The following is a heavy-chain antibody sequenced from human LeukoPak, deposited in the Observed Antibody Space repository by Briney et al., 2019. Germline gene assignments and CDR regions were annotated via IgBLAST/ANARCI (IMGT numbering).Heavy chain of an antibody. V-gene: IGHV3-21*06. CDR1: GFTVSSNY. D-gene: IGHD3-10*01. Sequence: PGGSLRLSCAASGFTVSSNYMSWVRQAPGKGLEWVSSISSSSSYRYYADSVKGRFTISRDNAKNSLYLQMNSLRAEDTAVYYCARDGDGSGSTPSFDYWGQGTLVTVSS. CDR3: ARDGDGSGSTPSFDY. J-gene: IGHJ4*02. CDR2: ISSSSSYR.